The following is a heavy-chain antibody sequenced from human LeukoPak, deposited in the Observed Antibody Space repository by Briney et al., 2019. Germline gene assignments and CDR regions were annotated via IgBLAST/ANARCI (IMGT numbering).Heavy chain of an antibody. CDR3: ARDSRDMVRGANPDY. Sequence: GRSLRLSCAASGFTFSSYGMHWVRQAPGKGLEWVAVISYDGSNKYYADSVKGRFTTSRDNSKNTLYLQMNSLRAEDTAVYYCARDSRDMVRGANPDYWDQGTLVTVSS. CDR2: ISYDGSNK. V-gene: IGHV3-30*03. J-gene: IGHJ4*02. D-gene: IGHD3-10*01. CDR1: GFTFSSYG.